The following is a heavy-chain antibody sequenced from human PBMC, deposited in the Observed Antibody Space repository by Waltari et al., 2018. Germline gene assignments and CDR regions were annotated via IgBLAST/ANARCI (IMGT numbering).Heavy chain of an antibody. Sequence: EVQLVESGGGLVQPGGSLRLSCAASGFTFSDHYMDWVRQAPGRGLEWVGRTRKKANSYTTEYAASVKGRFTISRDDSKNSLYLQMNSLKTEDTAVYYCASLFGDLGWGQGTLVTVSS. CDR1: GFTFSDHY. CDR2: TRKKANSYTT. V-gene: IGHV3-72*01. J-gene: IGHJ4*02. D-gene: IGHD3-10*02. CDR3: ASLFGDLG.